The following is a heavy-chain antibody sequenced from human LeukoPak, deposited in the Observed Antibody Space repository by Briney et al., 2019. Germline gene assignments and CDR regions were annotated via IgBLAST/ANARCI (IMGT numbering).Heavy chain of an antibody. D-gene: IGHD5-18*01. CDR1: GGSISSSSYY. V-gene: IGHV4-39*07. Sequence: PSETLSLTCTVSGGSISSSSYYWGWIRQPPGKGLEWIGSIYYSGSTYYNPSLKSRVTISVDTSKNQFSLKLSSVTAADTAVYYCARAGGYSYGPGIRAPGLDRGWFDPWGQGTLVTVSS. CDR3: ARAGGYSYGPGIRAPGLDRGWFDP. CDR2: IYYSGST. J-gene: IGHJ5*02.